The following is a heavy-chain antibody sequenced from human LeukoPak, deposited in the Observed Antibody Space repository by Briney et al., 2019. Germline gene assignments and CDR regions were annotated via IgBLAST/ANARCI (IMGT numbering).Heavy chain of an antibody. D-gene: IGHD5-18*01. Sequence: SQTLSLTCTVSGGSISSGGYYWSWIRQPPGKGLEWIGYIYHSGSTYYNPSLKSRVTISVDRSKNQFSLKLSSVTAADTAVYYCARTSGGSDVDTAMVTLGAFDIWGQGTMVTVSS. J-gene: IGHJ3*02. CDR3: ARTSGGSDVDTAMVTLGAFDI. CDR1: GGSISSGGYY. V-gene: IGHV4-30-2*01. CDR2: IYHSGST.